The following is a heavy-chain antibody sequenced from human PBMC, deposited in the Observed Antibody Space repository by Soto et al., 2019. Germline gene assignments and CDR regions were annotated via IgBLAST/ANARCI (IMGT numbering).Heavy chain of an antibody. CDR3: WGSAY. Sequence: EVQLVESGGGLVKPGGSLRVSCAASGFTFREAWMNWVRQAPGKGLEWVGRIKSRTDGGTIEYATPVKGRFIISRDDSKNTLYPQKDRLKTPVAVVYYCWGSAYWGQGTLVTVS. J-gene: IGHJ4*01. CDR1: GFTFREAW. D-gene: IGHD3-16*01. V-gene: IGHV3-15*07. CDR2: IKSRTDGGTI.